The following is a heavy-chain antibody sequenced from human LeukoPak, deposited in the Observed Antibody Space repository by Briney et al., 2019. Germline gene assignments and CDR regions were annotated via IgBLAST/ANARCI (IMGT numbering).Heavy chain of an antibody. CDR1: GGSISSYY. Sequence: SETLSLTCTVSGGSISSYYWSWIRQPPGKGLEWIGYIYYSGSTNYNPSLNSRVTISVDTSKNQFSLKLSSVTAADTAVYYCASSYCSGGSCYSHNWFDPWGQGTLVTVSS. J-gene: IGHJ5*02. CDR2: IYYSGST. V-gene: IGHV4-59*12. D-gene: IGHD2-15*01. CDR3: ASSYCSGGSCYSHNWFDP.